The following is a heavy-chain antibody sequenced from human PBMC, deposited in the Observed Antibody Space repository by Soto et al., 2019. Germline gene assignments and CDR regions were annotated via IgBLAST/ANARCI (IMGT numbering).Heavy chain of an antibody. Sequence: SVKVSCKASGGTFSSYAISWVRQAPGQGLEWMGGIIPIFGTANYAQKFQGRVTITADESTSTAYMELSSLRSEDTAVYYCARGRDGYNLFDPWGQGTLVTVSS. CDR3: ARGRDGYNLFDP. D-gene: IGHD5-12*01. CDR2: IIPIFGTA. J-gene: IGHJ5*02. CDR1: GGTFSSYA. V-gene: IGHV1-69*13.